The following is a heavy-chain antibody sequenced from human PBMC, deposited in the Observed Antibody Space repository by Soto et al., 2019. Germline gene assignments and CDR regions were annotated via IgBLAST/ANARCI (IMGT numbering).Heavy chain of an antibody. CDR2: IYHSGST. CDR1: GGSISSGGYS. V-gene: IGHV4-30-2*01. CDR3: ARSPTTVTSYDY. Sequence: QLQLQESGSGLVKPSQTLSLTCAVSGGSISSGGYSWSWIRQPPGKGLEWIGYIYHSGSTYYNPSLISRSTISVDRSKTQFSLKLSSVTAADTAVYYCARSPTTVTSYDYWGQGTLVTVSS. D-gene: IGHD4-17*01. J-gene: IGHJ4*02.